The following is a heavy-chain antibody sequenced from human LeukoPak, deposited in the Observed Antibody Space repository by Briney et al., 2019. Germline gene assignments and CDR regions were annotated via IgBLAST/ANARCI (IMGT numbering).Heavy chain of an antibody. D-gene: IGHD3-22*01. CDR1: GGSIRNYY. Sequence: SEALSLTCSVSGGSIRNYYWTWIRQPPGKGLEWIGHVSNSGSTKYNPSLKSRVTISIDTSKKHFSLKLSSVTAADTAVYYCASRAYYDSSGLDYWGQGILVTVSS. V-gene: IGHV4-59*08. CDR2: VSNSGST. J-gene: IGHJ4*02. CDR3: ASRAYYDSSGLDY.